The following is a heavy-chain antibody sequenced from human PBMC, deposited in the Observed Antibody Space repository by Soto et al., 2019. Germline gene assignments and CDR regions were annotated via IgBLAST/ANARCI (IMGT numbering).Heavy chain of an antibody. Sequence: SETLSLTCTVSGASIRSYYWSWIRQPPGKGLELIGYIYYSGSTNYNPSLKSRVTISPDTSKNQFSLRLSSVTAADTAVYYCARVGGFDYGDYYGWLDPWGQGILVTVSS. J-gene: IGHJ5*02. CDR1: GASIRSYY. D-gene: IGHD4-17*01. V-gene: IGHV4-59*01. CDR3: ARVGGFDYGDYYGWLDP. CDR2: IYYSGST.